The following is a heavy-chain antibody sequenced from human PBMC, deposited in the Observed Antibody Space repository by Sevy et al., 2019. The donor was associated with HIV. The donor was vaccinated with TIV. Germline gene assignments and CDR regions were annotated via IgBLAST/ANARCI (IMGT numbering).Heavy chain of an antibody. J-gene: IGHJ6*03. CDR3: AKGGGVHYDPDEIGYYFYYYNMDV. V-gene: IGHV3-23*01. CDR1: GFSFDSYG. CDR2: ISGSGTRT. D-gene: IGHD3-22*01. Sequence: GGSLRLSCAVSGFSFDSYGMTWVRQAPGKGLEWVSGISGSGTRTYYADSVKGRFSISRDNSKNRLYLQMNSLRSQDTAIYDCAKGGGVHYDPDEIGYYFYYYNMDVWGKGTTVTVSS.